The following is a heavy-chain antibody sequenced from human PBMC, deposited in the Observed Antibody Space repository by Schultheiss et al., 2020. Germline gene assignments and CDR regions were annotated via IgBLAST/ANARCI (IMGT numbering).Heavy chain of an antibody. Sequence: SETLSLTCTVSGGSISSYYWGWIRQPPGKGLEWIGEIYHSGSTYYNPSLKSRVTISVDTSKNQFSLKLSSVTAADTAVYYCARDLAVGSGSSGWYDYWGQGTLVNVYS. CDR3: ARDLAVGSGSSGWYDY. CDR2: IYHSGST. D-gene: IGHD6-19*01. V-gene: IGHV4-39*07. J-gene: IGHJ4*02. CDR1: GGSISSYY.